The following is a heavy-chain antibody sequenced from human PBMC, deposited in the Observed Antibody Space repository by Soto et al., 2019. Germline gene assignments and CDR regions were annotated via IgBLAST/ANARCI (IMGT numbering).Heavy chain of an antibody. Sequence: QLHLRESGPGLVKPSETLSLTCTVSGGSITSSSYYWGWIRQPPGKGLEWIGSIYYSGSTYYNPYLTSRVTISVDTSKNQFSLKLSSVTAADTAVYYCATQEVGGSYVYTFDPWGQGTLVTVSS. CDR3: ATQEVGGSYVYTFDP. CDR2: IYYSGST. D-gene: IGHD1-26*01. CDR1: GGSITSSSYY. J-gene: IGHJ5*02. V-gene: IGHV4-39*01.